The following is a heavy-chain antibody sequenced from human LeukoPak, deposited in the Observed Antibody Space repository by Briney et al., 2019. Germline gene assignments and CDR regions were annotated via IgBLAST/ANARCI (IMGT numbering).Heavy chain of an antibody. V-gene: IGHV1-69*04. CDR3: ARESKEKSHYAPIDP. CDR2: IIPILGIA. Sequence: ASVKVSCKASGGTFSSYAISWVRQAPGQGLEWMGRIIPILGIANYAQKFQGRVTITADKSTSTAYMELSSLRSEDTAVYYCARESKEKSHYAPIDPWGQGTLVTVSS. D-gene: IGHD2-2*01. CDR1: GGTFSSYA. J-gene: IGHJ5*02.